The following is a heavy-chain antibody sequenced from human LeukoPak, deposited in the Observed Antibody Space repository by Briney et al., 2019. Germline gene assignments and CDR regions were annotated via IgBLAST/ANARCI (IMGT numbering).Heavy chain of an antibody. J-gene: IGHJ4*02. D-gene: IGHD3-10*01. CDR1: GYTFTSYA. CDR3: ATGDYYYGSGSSFDY. Sequence: ASVKVSCKASGYTFTSYAISWVRQAPGQGLEWMGRIIPILGIANYAQKFQGRVTITADKSTSTAYMELSSLRSEDTAVYYCATGDYYYGSGSSFDYWGQGTLVTVSS. CDR2: IIPILGIA. V-gene: IGHV1-69*04.